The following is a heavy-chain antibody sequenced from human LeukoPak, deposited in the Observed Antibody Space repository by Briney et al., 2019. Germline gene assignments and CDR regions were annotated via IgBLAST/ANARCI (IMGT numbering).Heavy chain of an antibody. Sequence: PGGSLRLSCAASGFTISSYGMTWVRQAPGKGLEWVSSISGGGYTTYYADSVKGRFIISRDNSKNTLYLQMNSLRAEDTAAYYCAKDYYDSYYFDYWGQGTLVTVSS. D-gene: IGHD3-22*01. CDR3: AKDYYDSYYFDY. V-gene: IGHV3-23*01. CDR1: GFTISSYG. J-gene: IGHJ4*02. CDR2: ISGGGYTT.